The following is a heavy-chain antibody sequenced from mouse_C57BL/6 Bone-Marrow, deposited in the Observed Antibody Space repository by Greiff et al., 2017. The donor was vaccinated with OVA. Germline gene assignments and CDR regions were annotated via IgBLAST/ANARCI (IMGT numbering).Heavy chain of an antibody. CDR1: GFTFSSYG. D-gene: IGHD2-2*01. Sequence: EVKVEESGGDLVKPGGSLKLSCAASGFTFSSYGMSWVRQTPDKRLEWVATISSGGSYTYYPDSVKGRFTISRDNAKNTLYLQMSSLKSEDTAMYYCARQPSTMVTAGPLYWYFDVWGTGTTVTVSS. V-gene: IGHV5-6*02. CDR3: ARQPSTMVTAGPLYWYFDV. J-gene: IGHJ1*03. CDR2: ISSGGSYT.